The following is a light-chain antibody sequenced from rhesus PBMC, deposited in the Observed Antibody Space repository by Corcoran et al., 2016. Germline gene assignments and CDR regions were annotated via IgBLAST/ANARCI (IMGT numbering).Light chain of an antibody. J-gene: IGKJ1*01. Sequence: DIVLTQSPASLAVSPGQRATITCRASESVSAFGINHIHWYQQKPGQPPKLLIYLESNKDTGFHARFRGSVSGTDFTLPINPVEADDAADYYCLQSKDSRTFGQGTKVEI. CDR3: LQSKDSRT. CDR1: ESVSAFGINH. V-gene: IGKV7-13*01. CDR2: LES.